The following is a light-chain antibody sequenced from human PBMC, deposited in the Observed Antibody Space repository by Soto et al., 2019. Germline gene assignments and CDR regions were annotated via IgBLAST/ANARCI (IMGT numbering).Light chain of an antibody. Sequence: EIVLTQSPRTLSLSPGETVTLSCRASQSISSSYVARYQQKPGQAPRLLIYGASTRATDIPDRFSGRGSGTGFTLTISRLEPEDFAMYYCQQYGTTLFTFGPGTKLEIK. V-gene: IGKV3-20*01. CDR2: GAS. CDR3: QQYGTTLFT. J-gene: IGKJ3*01. CDR1: QSISSSY.